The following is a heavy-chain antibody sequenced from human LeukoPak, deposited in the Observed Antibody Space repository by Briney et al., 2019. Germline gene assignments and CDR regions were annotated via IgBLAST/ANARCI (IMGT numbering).Heavy chain of an antibody. CDR3: ARARDYYDSSGYFHYCYYYMDV. CDR2: IYYSGST. D-gene: IGHD3-22*01. V-gene: IGHV4-59*01. CDR1: GGSISSYY. Sequence: SETLSLTCTVSGGSISSYYWSWIRQPPGKGLEWIGYIYYSGSTNYNPSLKSRVTISVDTSKNQFSLKLSSVTAADTAVYYCARARDYYDSSGYFHYCYYYMDVWGKGTTVTVSS. J-gene: IGHJ6*03.